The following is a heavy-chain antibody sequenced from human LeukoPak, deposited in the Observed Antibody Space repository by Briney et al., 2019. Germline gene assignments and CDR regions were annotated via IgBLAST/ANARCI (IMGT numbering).Heavy chain of an antibody. CDR2: IKQDGSEK. V-gene: IGHV3-7*01. CDR3: ARDLSGVAGYTYGRGIDY. Sequence: GGSLRLSCAASEFTFNNYWMSWVRQAPGKGLEWVANIKQDGSEKYYVDSVKGRFTISRDNAKTSLYLQMNSLRAEDTAVYYCARDLSGVAGYTYGRGIDYWGQGTLVTVSS. J-gene: IGHJ4*02. CDR1: EFTFNNYW. D-gene: IGHD5-18*01.